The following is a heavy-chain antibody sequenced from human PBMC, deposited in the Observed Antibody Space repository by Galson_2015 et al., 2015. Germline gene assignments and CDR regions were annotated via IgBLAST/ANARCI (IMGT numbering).Heavy chain of an antibody. V-gene: IGHV1-69*13. CDR2: IIPIFGTA. CDR3: ARGIVVVTAIHDWYFDL. CDR1: GGTFSSYA. Sequence: SVKVSCKASGGTFSSYAISWVRQAPGQGLEWMGGIIPIFGTANYAQKFQGRVTINADESTSTAYMELSSLRSEDTAVYYCARGIVVVTAIHDWYFDLWGRGTLVTVS. J-gene: IGHJ2*01. D-gene: IGHD2-21*02.